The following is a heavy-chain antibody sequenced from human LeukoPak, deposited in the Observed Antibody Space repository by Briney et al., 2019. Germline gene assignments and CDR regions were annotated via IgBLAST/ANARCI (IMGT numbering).Heavy chain of an antibody. Sequence: GGSLRLSCAASGFTFSSYEMNWVRQAPGKGLEWVSYISSSGSTIYYADSVKGRFTISRDNSENTLYLQMNSLRAEDTAVYYCAKGARLRSGFYYYYYMDVWGKGTTVTISS. CDR2: ISSSGSTI. CDR3: AKGARLRSGFYYYYYMDV. J-gene: IGHJ6*03. V-gene: IGHV3-48*03. CDR1: GFTFSSYE. D-gene: IGHD5-12*01.